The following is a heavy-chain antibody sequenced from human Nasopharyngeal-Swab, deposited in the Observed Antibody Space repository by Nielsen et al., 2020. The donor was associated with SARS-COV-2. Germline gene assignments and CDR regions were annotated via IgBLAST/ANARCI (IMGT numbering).Heavy chain of an antibody. D-gene: IGHD2-2*01. V-gene: IGHV1-46*01. J-gene: IGHJ6*02. CDR1: GYTFTSNY. CDR3: ARDMSWDGTSRSVYYGMDV. CDR2: INPSGGST. Sequence: ASVKVSCKASGYTFTSNYMHWVRQAPGQGLEWMGIINPSGGSTSYAQKFQGRVTMTRDTSTSTVYMELSSLRSEDTAVYYCARDMSWDGTSRSVYYGMDVWGQGTTVTVSS.